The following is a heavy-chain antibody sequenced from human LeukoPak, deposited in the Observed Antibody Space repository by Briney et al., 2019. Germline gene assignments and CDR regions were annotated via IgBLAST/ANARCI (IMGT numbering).Heavy chain of an antibody. CDR1: SGSISNGGYY. CDR2: IYYSGTS. J-gene: IGHJ4*02. V-gene: IGHV4-39*07. CDR3: ARAVMVAVAGGRFDY. Sequence: SETLSLTCTVSSGSISNGGYYWVWSRQPPGKGLEWIGSIYYSGTSYYNPSLTSRVTISVDTSNNQFSLKLTSVTAADTAVYYCARAVMVAVAGGRFDYWGQGTLVTVSS. D-gene: IGHD6-19*01.